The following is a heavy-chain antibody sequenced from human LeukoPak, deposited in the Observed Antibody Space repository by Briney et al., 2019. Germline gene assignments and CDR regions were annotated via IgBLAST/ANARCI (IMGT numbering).Heavy chain of an antibody. J-gene: IGHJ3*02. Sequence: PRGSLRLSCAASGFTFSSYAMSWVRQAPGKGLEWVSAISGSGGSTYYADSVKGRFTISRDNSKNTLYLQMNSLRAEDTAVYYCAKDPRGRGSVKPYAFDIWGQGTMVTVSS. CDR3: AKDPRGRGSVKPYAFDI. CDR1: GFTFSSYA. V-gene: IGHV3-23*01. CDR2: ISGSGGST. D-gene: IGHD3-10*01.